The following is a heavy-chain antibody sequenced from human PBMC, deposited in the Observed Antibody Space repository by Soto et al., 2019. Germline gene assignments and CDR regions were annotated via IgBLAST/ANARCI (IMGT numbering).Heavy chain of an antibody. CDR1: GLTFNSYA. V-gene: IGHV3-23*01. J-gene: IGHJ4*02. CDR3: AKDSTKYCSSTSCYPAPY. Sequence: GGSLRLSCTASGLTFNSYAMSWVRQTPGKGLECVSAISGSGGSTYYADAVKGRFTISRDNSKITLYLQMNSLRAEDTALYYCAKDSTKYCSSTSCYPAPYWGQGTLVTVSS. D-gene: IGHD2-2*01. CDR2: ISGSGGST.